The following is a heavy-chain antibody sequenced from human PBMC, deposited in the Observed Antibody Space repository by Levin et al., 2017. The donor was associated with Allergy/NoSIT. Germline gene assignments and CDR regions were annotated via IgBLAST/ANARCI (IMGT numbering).Heavy chain of an antibody. CDR1: GFTFSSYG. V-gene: IGHV3-33*01. J-gene: IGHJ4*02. D-gene: IGHD6-13*01. CDR3: ARDPGYSSSWVGSDNVYYFDY. Sequence: GGSLRLSCAASGFTFSSYGMHWVRQAPGKGLEWVAVIWNDGSNKYYADSVKGRFTISRDNSKNTLYLQMNSLRAEDTAVYYCARDPGYSSSWVGSDNVYYFDYWGQGTLVTVSS. CDR2: IWNDGSNK.